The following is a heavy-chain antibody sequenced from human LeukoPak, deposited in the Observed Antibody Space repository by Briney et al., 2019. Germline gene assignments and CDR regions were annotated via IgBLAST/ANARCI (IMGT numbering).Heavy chain of an antibody. D-gene: IGHD3-10*01. J-gene: IGHJ4*02. CDR2: IYYSGST. CDR1: GGSISSHY. Sequence: SETLPLTCTVSGGSISSHYWSWIRQPPGKGLEWIGYIYYSGSTNYNPSLKSRVTISVDTSKNQFSLKLSSMTAADTAVYYCARSLYGSGSYYNEGEEDYWGQGTLVTVSS. CDR3: ARSLYGSGSYYNEGEEDY. V-gene: IGHV4-59*11.